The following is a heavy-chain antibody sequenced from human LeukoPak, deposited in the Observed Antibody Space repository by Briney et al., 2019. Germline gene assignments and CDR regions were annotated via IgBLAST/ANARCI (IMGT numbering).Heavy chain of an antibody. V-gene: IGHV1-46*01. D-gene: IGHD2-15*01. CDR1: GYTFTSYY. CDR2: INPSGGST. Sequence: ASVKVPCKASGYTFTSYYMHWVRQAPGQGLEWMGIINPSGGSTSYAQKFQGRVTMTRDTSTSTVYMELSSLRSEDTAVYYCASIVVVAATQDAFDYWGQGTLVTVSS. J-gene: IGHJ4*02. CDR3: ASIVVVAATQDAFDY.